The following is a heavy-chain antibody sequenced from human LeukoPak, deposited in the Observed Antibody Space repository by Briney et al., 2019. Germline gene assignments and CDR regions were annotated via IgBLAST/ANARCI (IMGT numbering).Heavy chain of an antibody. D-gene: IGHD5-24*01. Sequence: PGGSLRLSCAASGCTFSSYAMSWVRQAPGNGLEWVSAISGSGGSTYYAHSVKGRFTISRDNSKNTLYLQMNSLRAEDTAVYYCAKQLRRDFDYWGQGTLVTVSS. CDR1: GCTFSSYA. CDR3: AKQLRRDFDY. CDR2: ISGSGGST. J-gene: IGHJ4*02. V-gene: IGHV3-23*01.